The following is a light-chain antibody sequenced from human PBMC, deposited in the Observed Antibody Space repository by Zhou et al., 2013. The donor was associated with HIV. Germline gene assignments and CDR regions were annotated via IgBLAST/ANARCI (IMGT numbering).Light chain of an antibody. CDR3: MQAVQTPWT. CDR2: LGS. CDR1: QSLLHNNAHNY. Sequence: DIVLTQSPLSLPVTPGEPASISCRSSQSLLHNNAHNYLDWYVQKPGQSPQVLIYLGSKRAAGVPDRISGSGSGTDFTLKISRVEAEDVGVYYCMQAVQTPWTFGQGTKVEIK. J-gene: IGKJ1*01. V-gene: IGKV2-28*01.